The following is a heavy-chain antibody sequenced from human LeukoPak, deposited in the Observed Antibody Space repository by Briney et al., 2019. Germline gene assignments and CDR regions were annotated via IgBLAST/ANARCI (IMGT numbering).Heavy chain of an antibody. V-gene: IGHV3-15*01. CDR3: TVIQGWGLGSYYVDY. CDR1: GFAFSNDW. J-gene: IGHJ4*02. Sequence: PGGSLRLSCAASGFAFSNDWMSWVRQAPGKGLEWVGRIKSKTSGGTTDYAAPVKGRFTISRDDSKNMLYLQMDSLKTEDTAVYYCTVIQGWGLGSYYVDYWGQGTLVTVSS. D-gene: IGHD3-10*01. CDR2: IKSKTSGGTT.